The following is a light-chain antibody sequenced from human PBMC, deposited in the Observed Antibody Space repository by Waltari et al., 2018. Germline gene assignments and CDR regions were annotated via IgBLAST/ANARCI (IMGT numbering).Light chain of an antibody. V-gene: IGKV1-9*01. CDR1: QGISSY. CDR3: QQLDSYPFT. J-gene: IGKJ3*01. Sequence: DIQLTQSPSFLSASVGDSVTITCRASQGISSYLAWNQQKPGKAPKLLIYAASTLQAGVPSRFSGSGAGTEFTLTISSLPPEDFATDYCQQLDSYPFTFGPGTKVDIK. CDR2: AAS.